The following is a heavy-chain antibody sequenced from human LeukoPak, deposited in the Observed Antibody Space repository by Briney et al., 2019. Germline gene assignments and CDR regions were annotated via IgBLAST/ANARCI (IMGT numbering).Heavy chain of an antibody. D-gene: IGHD4-23*01. V-gene: IGHV5-51*01. CDR2: FYAGDSET. CDR1: GYTFTSYW. CDR3: VTHIDYGGNQYYFAY. J-gene: IGHJ4*02. Sequence: GESLKISCKGSGYTFTSYWIGWVRQMPGKGLECRGVFYAGDSETRYRPSFPGEVTLSAAKSITTPYLQWSSLRAPHTPTYDCVTHIDYGGNQYYFAYGGQGTLVTVSS.